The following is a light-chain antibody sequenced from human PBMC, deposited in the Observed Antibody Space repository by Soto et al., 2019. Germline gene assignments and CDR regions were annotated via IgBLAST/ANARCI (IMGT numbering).Light chain of an antibody. J-gene: IGLJ3*02. Sequence: QSSLTQPASVSGSPGQSITISCSGTSSDVGGYDYVSWYQQHPDKAPKLMLYEVSNRPSGVSIRFSGSTSGNTAPPTISGHEAEDEADYYCSSYTSISTLVFGGGTKVTVL. CDR3: SSYTSISTLV. CDR1: SSDVGGYDY. V-gene: IGLV2-14*01. CDR2: EVS.